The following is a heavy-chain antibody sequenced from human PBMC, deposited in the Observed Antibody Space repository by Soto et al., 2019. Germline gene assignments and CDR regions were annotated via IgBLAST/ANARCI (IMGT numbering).Heavy chain of an antibody. J-gene: IGHJ4*02. Sequence: GGSLRLSCAASGFTFSSYGMHWVRQAPGKGLEWVAVISYDGRNKYYADSVKGRFTISRDNSKNTLYLQMNSLRAEDTAVYYCAKGREGSSGEIPHWGQGTLVTVSS. V-gene: IGHV3-30*18. CDR2: ISYDGRNK. CDR3: AKGREGSSGEIPH. CDR1: GFTFSSYG. D-gene: IGHD3-16*01.